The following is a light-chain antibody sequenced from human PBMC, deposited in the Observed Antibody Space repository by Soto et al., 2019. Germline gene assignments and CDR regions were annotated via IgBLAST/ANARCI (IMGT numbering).Light chain of an antibody. V-gene: IGLV2-14*03. Sequence: QSALTQPASVSGSPGQSITISCTGTSSDVGGYNYVSWYQHHPGKAPKLMIYDVSNRPSGISNRFSGSKSGNTASLTISGLQPEDEGDYCCSSYTTSNTRQIVFGTGTKVTVL. CDR1: SSDVGGYNY. J-gene: IGLJ1*01. CDR2: DVS. CDR3: SSYTTSNTRQIV.